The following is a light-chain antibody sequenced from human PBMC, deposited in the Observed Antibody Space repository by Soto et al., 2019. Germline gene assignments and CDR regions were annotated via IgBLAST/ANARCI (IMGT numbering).Light chain of an antibody. Sequence: IVLTQSPGTLSLSLGERATLSCRASQSISSSYLAWYQQKPGQAPRLLIYGASSRATGIPDRFSGSGSGTDFTLTISRLEPEDFAVYYCQQYGRTFGQRTKVDIK. J-gene: IGKJ1*01. CDR3: QQYGRT. CDR2: GAS. CDR1: QSISSSY. V-gene: IGKV3-20*01.